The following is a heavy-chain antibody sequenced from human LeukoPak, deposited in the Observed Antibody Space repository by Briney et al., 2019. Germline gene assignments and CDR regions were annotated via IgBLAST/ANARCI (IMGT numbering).Heavy chain of an antibody. D-gene: IGHD4-17*01. CDR2: IYTSGST. CDR3: ARAPFGDYRLGWDY. J-gene: IGHJ4*02. Sequence: SETLSLTCTVSGGSISSGSYYWSWIRQPAGKGLEWIGRIYTSGSTNYNPSLKSRVTISVDTSKNQFSLKLSSVTAADTAVYYCARAPFGDYRLGWDYWGQGTLVTVSS. CDR1: GGSISSGSYY. V-gene: IGHV4-61*02.